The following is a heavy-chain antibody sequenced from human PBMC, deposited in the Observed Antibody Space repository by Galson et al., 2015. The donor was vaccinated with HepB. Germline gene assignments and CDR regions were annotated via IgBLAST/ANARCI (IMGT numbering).Heavy chain of an antibody. J-gene: IGHJ4*02. CDR1: GGTFSSYA. D-gene: IGHD4-17*01. CDR3: ASIEKLYGDYVPFDY. CDR2: IIPILGIA. V-gene: IGHV1-69*04. Sequence: SVKVSCKASGGTFSSYAISWVRQAPGQGLEWMGRIIPILGIANYAQKLQGRVTITADKSTSTAYMELSSLRSEDTAVYYCASIEKLYGDYVPFDYWGQGTLVTVSS.